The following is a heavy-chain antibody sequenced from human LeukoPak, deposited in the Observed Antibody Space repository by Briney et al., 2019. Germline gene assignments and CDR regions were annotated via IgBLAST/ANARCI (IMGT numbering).Heavy chain of an antibody. Sequence: AGGSLRLSCAASGFTFSSYGMHWVRQAPGKGLEWVAVISYDGSNKYYADSVKGRFTISRDNSKNTLYLQMNSLRAEDTAVYYCAKDRHDRLRQPYYFDYWGQGTPVTVSS. CDR3: AKDRHDRLRQPYYFDY. D-gene: IGHD4-17*01. CDR1: GFTFSSYG. V-gene: IGHV3-30*18. CDR2: ISYDGSNK. J-gene: IGHJ4*02.